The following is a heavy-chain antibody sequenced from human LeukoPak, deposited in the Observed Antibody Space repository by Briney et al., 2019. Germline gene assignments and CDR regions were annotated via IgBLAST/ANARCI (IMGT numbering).Heavy chain of an antibody. CDR1: GFTFSIYW. CDR2: IKQDGSEK. CDR3: ASTLVYDFWSGYFFDYGMDV. J-gene: IGHJ6*02. V-gene: IGHV3-7*01. Sequence: GGSLRLSCAASGFTFSIYWMSWVRQAPGKGLEWVANIKQDGSEKYYVDSVKGRFTISRDNAKNSLYLQMNSLRAEDTAVYYCASTLVYDFWSGYFFDYGMDVWGQGTTVTVSS. D-gene: IGHD3-3*01.